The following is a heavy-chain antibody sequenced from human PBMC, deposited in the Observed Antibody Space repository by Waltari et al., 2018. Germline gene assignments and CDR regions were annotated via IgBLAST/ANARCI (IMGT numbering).Heavy chain of an antibody. Sequence: QVQLVESGGGVVRPGRSLRLSCAASGFTFRYFAIPWVRQAPGKGLEWVALISYDASNKYYADSVKGRFTISRDSSTKTIYLQMNSLRAEDTAVYYCAKDRSASYNYFYGLGGWGQGTTVSVSS. CDR2: ISYDASNK. CDR1: GFTFRYFA. J-gene: IGHJ6*02. D-gene: IGHD6-25*01. V-gene: IGHV3-30*18. CDR3: AKDRSASYNYFYGLGG.